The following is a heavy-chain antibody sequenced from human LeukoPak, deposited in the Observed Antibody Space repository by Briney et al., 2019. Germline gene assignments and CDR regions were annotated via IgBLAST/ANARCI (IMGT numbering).Heavy chain of an antibody. CDR3: VKDSLRGYGSYYFDY. Sequence: QPGGSLRLSCAASGFTFSSNAMSWVRQAPGKGLEWVSAISGSGGRTYYADSVKGRFTISRDNSKNTVYLQMNSLRAEDTAVYYCVKDSLRGYGSYYFDYWGQGTLVTVSS. CDR2: ISGSGGRT. J-gene: IGHJ4*02. V-gene: IGHV3-23*01. CDR1: GFTFSSNA. D-gene: IGHD3-10*01.